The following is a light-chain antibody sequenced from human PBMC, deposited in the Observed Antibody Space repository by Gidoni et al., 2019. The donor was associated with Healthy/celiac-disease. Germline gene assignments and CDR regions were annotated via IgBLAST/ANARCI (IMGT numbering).Light chain of an antibody. CDR2: DAS. Sequence: EIGLPQSPATLSLSPGERATLSCRASQSVSSYLAWYHQKPGQAPRLLIYDASNRATGIPARFSGSGSGTDFTLTISSLEPEDFAVYYCQQRSNWPLTFGGGTKVEIK. CDR3: QQRSNWPLT. CDR1: QSVSSY. V-gene: IGKV3-11*01. J-gene: IGKJ4*01.